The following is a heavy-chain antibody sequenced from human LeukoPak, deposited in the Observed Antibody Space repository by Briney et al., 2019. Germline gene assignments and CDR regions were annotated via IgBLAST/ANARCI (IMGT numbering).Heavy chain of an antibody. Sequence: GGSLRLSCAASGFTFSSYAMSWVRQAPGKGLEWVSSISGSAGSTSYADSVKGRFTISRDNSKNTLYLQMNSLRAEDTAVYYCAMGIAAKIPKDWFDPWGQGTLVTVSS. V-gene: IGHV3-23*01. D-gene: IGHD6-13*01. J-gene: IGHJ5*02. CDR3: AMGIAAKIPKDWFDP. CDR2: ISGSAGST. CDR1: GFTFSSYA.